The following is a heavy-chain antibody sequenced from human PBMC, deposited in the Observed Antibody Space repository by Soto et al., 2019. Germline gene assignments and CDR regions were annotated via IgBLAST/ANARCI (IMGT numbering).Heavy chain of an antibody. CDR3: ASVGDLPVWFDP. Sequence: QVQLQESGPGLVRPSETLSLTCTVSGDSISSYYWSWTRQPPGKGLEWIVYISFTGSTIYNPSLESRTTISLDTSKNQVSLKLKSVTAADTAVYFCASVGDLPVWFDPWGRGTLVTVSS. CDR1: GDSISSYY. V-gene: IGHV4-59*12. D-gene: IGHD3-10*01. J-gene: IGHJ5*02. CDR2: ISFTGST.